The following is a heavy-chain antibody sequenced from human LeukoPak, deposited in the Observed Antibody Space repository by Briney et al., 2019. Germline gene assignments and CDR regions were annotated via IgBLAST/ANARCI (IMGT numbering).Heavy chain of an antibody. CDR1: GFTFSSYW. CDR2: IKQDGSEK. V-gene: IGHV3-7*01. D-gene: IGHD5-18*01. J-gene: IGHJ4*02. Sequence: PGGSLRLSFAASGFTFSSYWMSWVRQAPGKGLEWVANIKQDGSEKYYVDSVKGRFTISRDNAKNSLYLQMNSLRAEDTAVYYCARRIQLWYVYYFDYWGQGTLVTVSS. CDR3: ARRIQLWYVYYFDY.